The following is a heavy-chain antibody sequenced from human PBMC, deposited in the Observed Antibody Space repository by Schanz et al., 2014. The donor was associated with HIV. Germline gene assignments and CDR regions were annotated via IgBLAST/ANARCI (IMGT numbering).Heavy chain of an antibody. CDR2: INSDGSSD. V-gene: IGHV3-74*01. J-gene: IGHJ4*02. CDR3: AKDQGDITGTPFDY. D-gene: IGHD1-20*01. Sequence: EVQMLESGGGLVQPGGSLRLSCVTSGFSFSDAWMSWVRQAPGKGLVWVSRINSDGSSDTYADSVKGRFTISRDNSKNTLFLQMNSLRAEDTAMYYCAKDQGDITGTPFDYWGQGTLVTVS. CDR1: GFSFSDAW.